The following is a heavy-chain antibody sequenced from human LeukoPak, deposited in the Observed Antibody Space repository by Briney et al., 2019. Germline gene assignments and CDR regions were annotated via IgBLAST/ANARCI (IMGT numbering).Heavy chain of an antibody. J-gene: IGHJ4*02. CDR1: GFTFSSYA. Sequence: TGGSLRLSCAASGFTFSSYAVGWVRQAPGKGLEWVSSISGSGGSTYSADSVKGRFTISRDNSKNTLYLQMNSLRAEDTALYYCTKDRSCTNDICHGDFDYWGQGTLVTVSS. CDR3: TKDRSCTNDICHGDFDY. CDR2: ISGSGGST. D-gene: IGHD2-8*01. V-gene: IGHV3-23*01.